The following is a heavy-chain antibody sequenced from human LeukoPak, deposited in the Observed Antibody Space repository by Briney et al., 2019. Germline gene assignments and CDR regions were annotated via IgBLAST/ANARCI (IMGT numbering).Heavy chain of an antibody. D-gene: IGHD4-17*01. J-gene: IGHJ6*02. CDR1: GFTFSNHA. CDR3: AKIQYGSPYYYYGMDV. Sequence: GGSLRLSCAASGFTFSNHAMSWVRQAPGKGLEWVSVISGSGGSTYYADSVKGRFTISRDNSKTTLYLQMNSLRAEDTAVYYCAKIQYGSPYYYYGMDVWGQGTTVTASS. CDR2: ISGSGGST. V-gene: IGHV3-23*01.